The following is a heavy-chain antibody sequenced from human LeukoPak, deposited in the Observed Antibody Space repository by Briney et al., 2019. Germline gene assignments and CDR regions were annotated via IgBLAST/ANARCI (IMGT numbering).Heavy chain of an antibody. J-gene: IGHJ4*02. D-gene: IGHD6-19*01. CDR1: GGSISNYF. CDR3: ARHTTSGWYQVVY. CDR2: ISYSGSTN. Sequence: SETLSLTCTISGGSISNYFWSWIRQPPGRGLEWIGYISYSGSTNNHNPSLKSRVTISVDTSKNQLSLKLSSVTAADTAVYYCARHTTSGWYQVVYWGQGTLVTVSS. V-gene: IGHV4-59*01.